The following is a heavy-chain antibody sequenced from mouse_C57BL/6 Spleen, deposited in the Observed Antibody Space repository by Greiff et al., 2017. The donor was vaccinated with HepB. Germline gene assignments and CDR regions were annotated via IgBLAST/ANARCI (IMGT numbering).Heavy chain of an antibody. J-gene: IGHJ1*03. Sequence: QVQLQQPGAELVRPGTSVKLSCKASGYTFTSYWMHWVKQRPGQGLEWIGVIDPSDSYTNYNQKFKGKATLTVDTSSSTAYMQLSSLTSEDSAVYYCARPIYYGNYRYFDVWGTGTTVTVSS. D-gene: IGHD2-1*01. CDR1: GYTFTSYW. V-gene: IGHV1-59*01. CDR3: ARPIYYGNYRYFDV. CDR2: IDPSDSYT.